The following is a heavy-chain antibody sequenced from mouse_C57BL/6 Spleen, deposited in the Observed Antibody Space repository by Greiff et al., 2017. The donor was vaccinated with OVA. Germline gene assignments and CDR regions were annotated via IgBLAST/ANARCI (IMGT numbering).Heavy chain of an antibody. D-gene: IGHD1-1*01. Sequence: QLQQSGAELVRPGASVTLSCKASGYTFTDYEMHWVKQTPVHGLEWIGAIDPETGGTAYNQKFKGKAILTADKSSSTAYMELRSLTSEDSAVYYCTGTSTVVADYFDYWGQGTTLTVSS. CDR2: IDPETGGT. V-gene: IGHV1-15*01. CDR1: GYTFTDYE. J-gene: IGHJ2*01. CDR3: TGTSTVVADYFDY.